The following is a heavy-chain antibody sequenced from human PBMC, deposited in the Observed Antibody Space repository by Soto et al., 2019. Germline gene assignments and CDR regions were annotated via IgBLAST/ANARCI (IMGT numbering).Heavy chain of an antibody. J-gene: IGHJ6*02. CDR1: GGSISSYY. Sequence: SETLSLTCTVSGGSISSYYWSWIRQPAGKGLEWIGRIYTSGSTNYNPSLKSRVTMSVDTSKNQFSLKLSSVTAADTAVYYCASSLYYYGSGSYYYYYGMDVWAKGPRSPSP. D-gene: IGHD3-10*01. V-gene: IGHV4-4*07. CDR2: IYTSGST. CDR3: ASSLYYYGSGSYYYYYGMDV.